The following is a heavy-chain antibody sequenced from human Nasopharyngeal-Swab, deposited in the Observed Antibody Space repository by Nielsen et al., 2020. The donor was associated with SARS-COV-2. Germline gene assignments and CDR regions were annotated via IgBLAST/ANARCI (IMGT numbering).Heavy chain of an antibody. J-gene: IGHJ4*02. Sequence: GGSLRLSCAASGFTFSSYGMHWVRQAPGKGLEWVAVIWYDGSNKYYADSVKGRFTISRDNSTNTLYLQMNSLRAEDTAVYYCARDLAIAVADYFDYWGQGTLVTVSS. CDR1: GFTFSSYG. CDR2: IWYDGSNK. CDR3: ARDLAIAVADYFDY. D-gene: IGHD6-19*01. V-gene: IGHV3-33*01.